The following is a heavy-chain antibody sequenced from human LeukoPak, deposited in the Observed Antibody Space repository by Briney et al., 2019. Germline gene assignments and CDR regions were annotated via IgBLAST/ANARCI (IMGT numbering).Heavy chain of an antibody. CDR1: GGSISSYY. CDR3: ARHGLGYQPNFDY. D-gene: IGHD2-2*01. CDR2: IYTSGST. Sequence: SETLSLTCTVSGGSISSYYWSWIRQPPGKGLEWIGYIYTSGSTNYNPSLKSRVTISLDTSKNQFSLKLSSVTAADTAVYYCARHGLGYQPNFDYWGQGTLVTVSS. V-gene: IGHV4-4*09. J-gene: IGHJ4*02.